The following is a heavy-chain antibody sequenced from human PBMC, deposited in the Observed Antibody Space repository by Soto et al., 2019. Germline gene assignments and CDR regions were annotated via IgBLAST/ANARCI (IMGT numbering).Heavy chain of an antibody. D-gene: IGHD1-26*01. Sequence: ASVKVSCKASGYTFTSYGISWVRQAPGQGLEWMGWISAYNGNTNYAQKQQGRVTMTTDTSTSTAYMELRSLRSDDTVVYYCARYSGSYYYYYGMDVWGQGTTVTVSS. CDR1: GYTFTSYG. CDR3: ARYSGSYYYYYGMDV. V-gene: IGHV1-18*01. J-gene: IGHJ6*02. CDR2: ISAYNGNT.